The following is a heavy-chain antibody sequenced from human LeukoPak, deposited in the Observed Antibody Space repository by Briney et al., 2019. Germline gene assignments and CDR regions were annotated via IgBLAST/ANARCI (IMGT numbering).Heavy chain of an antibody. CDR1: GFTFSTFS. Sequence: GGSLRLSCAVSGFTFSTFSMNWVRQAPGKGLEWVSSISSGSTYTYYADSVKGRFTISRDNVKNSLYLQINSLRAEDTAVYYCARDAGWGEPFDIWGQGTMVTVSS. CDR3: ARDAGWGEPFDI. V-gene: IGHV3-21*01. CDR2: ISSGSTYT. D-gene: IGHD3-10*01. J-gene: IGHJ3*02.